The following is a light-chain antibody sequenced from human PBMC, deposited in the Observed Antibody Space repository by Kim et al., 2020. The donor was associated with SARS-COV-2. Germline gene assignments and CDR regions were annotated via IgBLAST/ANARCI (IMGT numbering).Light chain of an antibody. CDR1: QNVNTW. CDR2: DAS. CDR3: QQYNDHELT. V-gene: IGKV1-5*01. J-gene: IGKJ4*01. Sequence: SASVGDRDTITCRASQNVNTWLAWYQQRPGKAPQVLIYDASNLESGVPSRFSGSGSGTEFTLTISGLQPDDFATYYCQQYNDHELTFGGGTKVDIK.